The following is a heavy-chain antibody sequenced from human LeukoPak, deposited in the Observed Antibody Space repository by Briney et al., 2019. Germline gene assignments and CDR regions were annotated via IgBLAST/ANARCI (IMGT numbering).Heavy chain of an antibody. V-gene: IGHV3-11*04. CDR3: ARAPALTGGNHFDY. CDR2: ISSSGSTI. Sequence: AGGSLRLSCAASGFTFSDYYMSWIRQAPGKGLEWVSYISSSGSTIYYADSVKGRFTISRDNSKNTLYLQMNSLRAEDTAVYYCARAPALTGGNHFDYWGQGTLVTVSS. D-gene: IGHD1-20*01. J-gene: IGHJ4*02. CDR1: GFTFSDYY.